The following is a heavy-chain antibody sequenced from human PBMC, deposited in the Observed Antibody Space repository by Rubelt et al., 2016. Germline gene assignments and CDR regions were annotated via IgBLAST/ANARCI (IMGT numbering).Heavy chain of an antibody. D-gene: IGHD3-22*01. Sequence: GKGLEWIAYIYFSGTTNYNPSLQSRVTISLATSKNQSSLKLTSVPAADTAVYYCAREGFNMIVGAFDIWGQGTMVTVSS. CDR2: IYFSGTT. J-gene: IGHJ3*02. CDR3: AREGFNMIVGAFDI. V-gene: IGHV4-59*13.